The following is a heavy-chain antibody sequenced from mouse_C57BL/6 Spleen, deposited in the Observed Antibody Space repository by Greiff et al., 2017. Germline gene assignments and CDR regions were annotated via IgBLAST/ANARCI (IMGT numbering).Heavy chain of an antibody. CDR2: INPYNGDT. CDR3: ARCYYGSSLYAMDY. D-gene: IGHD1-1*01. J-gene: IGHJ4*01. V-gene: IGHV1-20*01. Sequence: VQLQQSGPELVKPGDSVKISCKASGYSFTGYFMNWVMQSHGKSLEWIGRINPYNGDTFYNQKFKGKATLTVDKSSSTAHMELRSLTSEDSAVYYCARCYYGSSLYAMDYWGQGTSVTVSS. CDR1: GYSFTGYF.